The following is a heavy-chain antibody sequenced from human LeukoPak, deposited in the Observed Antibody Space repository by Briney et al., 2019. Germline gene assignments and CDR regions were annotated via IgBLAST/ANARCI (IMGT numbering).Heavy chain of an antibody. CDR3: ARISKASDYDILTGYFPTFYYYYYGMDV. CDR2: MNPNSGNT. D-gene: IGHD3-9*01. V-gene: IGHV1-8*01. Sequence: ASVKVSCKASGYTFTSYDINWVRQATGQGLEWMGWMNPNSGNTGYAQKFQGRVTMTRNTSISTAYMELSSLRSEDTAVYYCARISKASDYDILTGYFPTFYYYYYGMDVWGQGTTVTVSS. J-gene: IGHJ6*02. CDR1: GYTFTSYD.